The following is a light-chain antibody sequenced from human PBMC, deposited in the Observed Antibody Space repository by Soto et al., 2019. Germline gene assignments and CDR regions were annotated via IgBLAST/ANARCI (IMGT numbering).Light chain of an antibody. CDR3: QQRSNWPRT. V-gene: IGKV3D-20*02. CDR1: QSVVANY. CDR2: RAS. Sequence: DIVLTQSPGTLSLSPGERATLSCRVSQSVVANYLAWYQQKPGQAPRLLIYRASSRATGIPDRFSGTGSGTDFTLTISRVEPEDFAVYYCQQRSNWPRTFGQGTKVDIK. J-gene: IGKJ1*01.